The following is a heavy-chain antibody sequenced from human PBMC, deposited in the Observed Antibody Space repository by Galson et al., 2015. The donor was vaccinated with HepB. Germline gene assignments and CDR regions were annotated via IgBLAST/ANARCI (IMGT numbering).Heavy chain of an antibody. J-gene: IGHJ4*02. CDR1: GFTFSSYS. Sequence: SLRLSCAASGFTFSSYSMNWVRQAPGKGLEWVSSISSSSSYIYYADSVKGRFTISRDNAKNSLYLQMNSLRAEDTAVYYCARFLFPNKYYFDYWGQGTLVTVSS. V-gene: IGHV3-21*01. CDR3: ARFLFPNKYYFDY. D-gene: IGHD1/OR15-1a*01. CDR2: ISSSSSYI.